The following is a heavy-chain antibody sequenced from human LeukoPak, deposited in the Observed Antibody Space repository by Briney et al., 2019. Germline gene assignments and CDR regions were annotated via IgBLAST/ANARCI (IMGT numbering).Heavy chain of an antibody. J-gene: IGHJ4*02. CDR1: GGSFSGYY. V-gene: IGHV4-34*01. D-gene: IGHD3-16*01. CDR3: ARLSLYPSGVVDY. CDR2: INHSGST. Sequence: SETLSLTCAVYGGSFSGYYWSWIRQPPGKGLEWIGEINHSGSTNCNPSLKSRVTISVDTSKNQFSLKLSSVTAADTAVYYCARLSLYPSGVVDYWGQGTLVTVSS.